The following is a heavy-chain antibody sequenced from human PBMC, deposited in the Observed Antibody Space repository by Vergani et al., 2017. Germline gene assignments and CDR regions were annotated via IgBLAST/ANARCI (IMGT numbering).Heavy chain of an antibody. Sequence: QVQLVQPGAEVKKPGASVKVSCKASGYTFTGYYMHWVRQAPGQGLEWMGWINPNSGGTNYAQKFQGRVTMTRDTSISTAYMELSRLRSDDTAVYYCARGAYDGDYAYYYGMDVWGQGTTVTVSS. V-gene: IGHV1-2*02. CDR2: INPNSGGT. J-gene: IGHJ6*02. CDR1: GYTFTGYY. D-gene: IGHD4-17*01. CDR3: ARGAYDGDYAYYYGMDV.